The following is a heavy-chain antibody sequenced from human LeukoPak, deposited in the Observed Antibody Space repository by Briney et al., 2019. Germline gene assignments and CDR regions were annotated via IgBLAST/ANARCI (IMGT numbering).Heavy chain of an antibody. J-gene: IGHJ4*02. CDR1: GDSISNTAYW. D-gene: IGHD4-11*01. Sequence: SETLSLTCTVSGDSISNTAYWWGWIRQSPGKGLEGIGSDSYFGTTSYSPSLKSRVTMSIDTSKKQFSLQLSSVTAADTAVYYCTRLPLDYSVDYWGQGALVSVSS. CDR3: TRLPLDYSVDY. CDR2: DSYFGTT. V-gene: IGHV4-39*01.